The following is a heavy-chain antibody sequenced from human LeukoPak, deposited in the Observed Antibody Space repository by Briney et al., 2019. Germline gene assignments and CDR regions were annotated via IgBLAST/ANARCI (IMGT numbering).Heavy chain of an antibody. J-gene: IGHJ4*02. CDR2: ISTSGDST. CDR3: AKVGPPTLFSSGWYYFDS. CDR1: RFTFDSYV. V-gene: IGHV3-23*01. D-gene: IGHD6-19*01. Sequence: PGGSLRLSCAASRFTFDSYVMSWVRQAPGKGLEWVSGISTSGDSTYYADSVKGRFSISRDNSMDTLYLEMNSLRVEDTAVYYCAKVGPPTLFSSGWYYFDSWGQGILVTVSS.